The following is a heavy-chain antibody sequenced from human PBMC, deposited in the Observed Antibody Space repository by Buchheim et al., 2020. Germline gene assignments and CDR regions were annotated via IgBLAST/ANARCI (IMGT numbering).Heavy chain of an antibody. D-gene: IGHD5-24*01. CDR1: VLSVSSYS. V-gene: IGHV3-48*02. Sequence: EVQLVESGGGLVRPGGSLRLSCGGYVLSVSSYSINWVRQAPGKGLEWVAHLGVTNYIYYAESVKGRFSISRDTAENLVYFKMNSLRYDDTAVYFCARDLPDGRLGPFDNWGQGTL. CDR3: ARDLPDGRLGPFDN. CDR2: LGVTNYI. J-gene: IGHJ4*02.